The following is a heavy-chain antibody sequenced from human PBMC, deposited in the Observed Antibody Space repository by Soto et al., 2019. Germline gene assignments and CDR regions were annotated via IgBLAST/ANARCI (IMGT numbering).Heavy chain of an antibody. D-gene: IGHD2-15*01. J-gene: IGHJ6*02. CDR3: ASILSSCSGGSCNRYFYGMDV. Sequence: PSETLSLTCTVSGGSISSYYWSWIRQPPGKGLEWIGYIYYSGSTNYNPSLKSRVTISVDTSKNQFSLKLSSVTATDTAVYYCASILSSCSGGSCNRYFYGMDVWGQVTTVAVSS. CDR2: IYYSGST. V-gene: IGHV4-59*01. CDR1: GGSISSYY.